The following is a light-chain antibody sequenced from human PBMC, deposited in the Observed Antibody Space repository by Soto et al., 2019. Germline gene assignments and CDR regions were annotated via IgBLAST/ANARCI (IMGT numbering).Light chain of an antibody. CDR2: HVS. CDR1: SSDVGAYNY. CDR3: NSYTTSSTVV. V-gene: IGLV2-14*01. J-gene: IGLJ2*01. Sequence: QSVLTQPASVSGSPGQSITISCTGTSSDVGAYNYVSWYQQYPGKAPKLMIYHVSNRPSGVSNRFSGSKSGNTASLTISGLQAEDDADYYCNSYTTSSTVVFGGGTKLTVL.